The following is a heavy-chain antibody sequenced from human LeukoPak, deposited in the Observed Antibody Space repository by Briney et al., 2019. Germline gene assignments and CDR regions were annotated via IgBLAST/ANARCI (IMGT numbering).Heavy chain of an antibody. J-gene: IGHJ4*02. Sequence: GGSLRLSCSASGFTFSSYAMHWVRQAPGKGLEYVSAISRSGDSICYADSVKGRISISRDNSKNTLYLQMSSLRAEDTAVYYCVKGTYTAAHWGQGTLVTVSS. D-gene: IGHD1-14*01. V-gene: IGHV3-64D*06. CDR3: VKGTYTAAH. CDR2: ISRSGDSI. CDR1: GFTFSSYA.